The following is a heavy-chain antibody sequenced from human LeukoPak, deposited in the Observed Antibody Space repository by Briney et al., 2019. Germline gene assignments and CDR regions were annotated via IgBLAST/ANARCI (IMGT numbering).Heavy chain of an antibody. CDR3: AKDDHGSGSPIIPLNYYYYMDV. V-gene: IGHV3-23*01. CDR1: GFPFSSHG. Sequence: GGSLRLSCAGSGFPFSSHGMNWVRQAPGKGLEWVSGISPGGGPTYYADSVKGRFTISRDNSKNTLYLQMNSLRAEDTAVYYCAKDDHGSGSPIIPLNYYYYMDVWGKGTTVTISS. CDR2: ISPGGGPT. D-gene: IGHD3-10*01. J-gene: IGHJ6*03.